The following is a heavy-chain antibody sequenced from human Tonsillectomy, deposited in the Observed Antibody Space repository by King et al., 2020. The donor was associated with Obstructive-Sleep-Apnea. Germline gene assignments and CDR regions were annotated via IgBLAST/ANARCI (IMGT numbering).Heavy chain of an antibody. D-gene: IGHD3-16*01. CDR3: ARSRFTLRDAFDI. CDR2: ISSSSSYI. J-gene: IGHJ3*02. CDR1: GFTFSSYS. V-gene: IGHV3-21*01. Sequence: VQLVESGGGLVKPGGSLRLSCAASGFTFSSYSMNWVRQAPGKGLEWVSSISSSSSYIYYADSVKGRFTISRDNAKNSLYLQMNSLRAEDTAVYYCARSRFTLRDAFDIWGQGTMVTVSS.